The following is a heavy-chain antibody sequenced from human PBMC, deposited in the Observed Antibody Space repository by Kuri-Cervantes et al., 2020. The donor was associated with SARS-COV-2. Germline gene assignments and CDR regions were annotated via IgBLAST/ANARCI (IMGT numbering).Heavy chain of an antibody. D-gene: IGHD6-13*01. CDR3: AKEAAAGTGFDY. CDR1: GFTFSSYD. CDR2: IGTAGDT. V-gene: IGHV3-13*01. J-gene: IGHJ4*02. Sequence: GSLRLSCAASGFTFSSYDMHWVRQATGKGLEWVSAIGTAGDTYYPGSVKGRFTISRENAKNSLYLQMNSLRAEDTALYYCAKEAAAGTGFDYWGQGTLVTVSS.